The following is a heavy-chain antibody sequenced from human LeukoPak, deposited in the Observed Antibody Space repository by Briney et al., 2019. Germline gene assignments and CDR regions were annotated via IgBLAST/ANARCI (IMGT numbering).Heavy chain of an antibody. CDR1: GGSISSSSYY. CDR2: IYYSGST. D-gene: IGHD3-16*02. Sequence: SETLSLTCTVSGGSISSSSYYWGWIRQPPGKGLEWIGSIYYSGSTYYNPSLKSRVTISADTSKNQFSLKLSSVTAADTAVYYCAREHYVWGRYHYWGQGTLVTVSS. CDR3: AREHYVWGRYHY. V-gene: IGHV4-39*07. J-gene: IGHJ4*02.